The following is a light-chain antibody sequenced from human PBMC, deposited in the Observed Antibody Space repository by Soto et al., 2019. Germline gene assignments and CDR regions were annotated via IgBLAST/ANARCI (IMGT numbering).Light chain of an antibody. CDR1: QSISSW. V-gene: IGKV1-5*01. J-gene: IGKJ2*01. CDR2: DAS. Sequence: DIQMTQSPSTLSASVGDRVTITCRASQSISSWLAWYQQKPGKAPKLLIYDASSLESGVPSRFSGSGSGTEFTLTISSLQPDDFATYYCQQYNRYSPTYTCGQGTKLEIK. CDR3: QQYNRYSPTYT.